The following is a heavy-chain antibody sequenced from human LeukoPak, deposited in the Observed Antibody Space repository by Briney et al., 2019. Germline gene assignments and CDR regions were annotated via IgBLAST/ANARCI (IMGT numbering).Heavy chain of an antibody. D-gene: IGHD6-13*01. CDR3: ARGHGVAAAGRYYYYYYYMDV. J-gene: IGHJ6*03. Sequence: GSLRLSCAASGFTFSSYWMSWVRQAPGKGLEWIGEINHSGSTNYNPSLKSRVTISVATSKNQFSLKLSSVTAADTAVYYCARGHGVAAAGRYYYYYYYMDVWGKGTTVTVSS. V-gene: IGHV4-34*01. CDR1: GFTFSSYW. CDR2: INHSGST.